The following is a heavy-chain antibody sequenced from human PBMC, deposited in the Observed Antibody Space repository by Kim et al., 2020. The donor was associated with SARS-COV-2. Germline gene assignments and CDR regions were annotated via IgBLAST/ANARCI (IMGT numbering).Heavy chain of an antibody. CDR2: IYYSGST. V-gene: IGHV4-59*08. CDR1: GGSIISYY. D-gene: IGHD6-13*01. CDR3: ARRIATAGGDAFDI. Sequence: SETLSLTCTVSGGSIISYYWSWIRQPPGQGLEWIGYIYYSGSTNYNPSLKSRVTISVDTSRNQPSLKLSSVTAADTAVYYCARRIATAGGDAFDIWGQGT. J-gene: IGHJ3*02.